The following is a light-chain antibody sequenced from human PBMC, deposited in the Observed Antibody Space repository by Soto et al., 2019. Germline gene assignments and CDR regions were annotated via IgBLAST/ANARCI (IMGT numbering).Light chain of an antibody. CDR2: GAS. CDR1: QSISDT. CDR3: QQSET. J-gene: IGKJ1*01. Sequence: EIVMTQSPATLSVSPGGRATLSCRASQSISDTLAWYQQKPGQAPRLLIYGASSRATGIPDRFSGSGSATDFTLTISRLEPEDFAVYYCQQSETFGQGTKVDIK. V-gene: IGKV3-20*01.